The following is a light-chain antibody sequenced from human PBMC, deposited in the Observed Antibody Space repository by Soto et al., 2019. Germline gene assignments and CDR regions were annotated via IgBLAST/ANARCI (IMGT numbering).Light chain of an antibody. CDR3: QRRSDWPVT. V-gene: IGKV3-11*01. CDR1: QSVSSY. CDR2: DAS. Sequence: EIVLTQSPATLSLSPGERATLSCRASQSVSSYLAWYQQKPGQAPRLLIYDASNRATGIPARFSGSGSGTDFTLTISSLEPEDFAVYYCQRRSDWPVTFGQGTRVEIK. J-gene: IGKJ1*01.